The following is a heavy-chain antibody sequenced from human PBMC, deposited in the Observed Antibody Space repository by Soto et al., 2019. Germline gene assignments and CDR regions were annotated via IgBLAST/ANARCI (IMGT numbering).Heavy chain of an antibody. CDR2: ISADNGDT. V-gene: IGHV1-18*01. J-gene: IGHJ4*02. Sequence: QVQLVQSGGEVRKPGASVKVSCKASGYTFDIYGISWVRQVPGQGPEWMGWISADNGDTKYAQKFQNRVIMTTDTSTSTAYMELRSLRSDDTAVYFCARDRSYYYESSGYPFDYWGQRTLVSVSS. CDR3: ARDRSYYYESSGYPFDY. D-gene: IGHD3-22*01. CDR1: GYTFDIYG.